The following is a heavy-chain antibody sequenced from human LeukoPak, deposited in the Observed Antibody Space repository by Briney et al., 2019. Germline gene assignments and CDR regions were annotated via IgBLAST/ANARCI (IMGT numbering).Heavy chain of an antibody. V-gene: IGHV3-23*01. CDR2: ISGDGISP. J-gene: IGHJ4*02. Sequence: GGSLRLSCAASGFTFNNHALTWVRQTPGKGLECVSAISGDGISPYYADSVRGRFTISRDNSKNALYLQMNSLRVEDTAVYFCARDPGAFPYFFDYWGQGTLVTVSS. CDR3: ARDPGAFPYFFDY. CDR1: GFTFNNHA. D-gene: IGHD4/OR15-4a*01.